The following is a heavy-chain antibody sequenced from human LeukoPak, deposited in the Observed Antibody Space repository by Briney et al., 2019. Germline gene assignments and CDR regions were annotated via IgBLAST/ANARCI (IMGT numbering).Heavy chain of an antibody. J-gene: IGHJ4*02. V-gene: IGHV3-23*01. Sequence: GGSLRLSCAASGFTFSSYAVSWVRQAPGKGLEWVSSIIGSGGSTFYADSAKGRFTISRDNSKNTLYLQMNSLRAEDTAVYYCARRAYFDYWGQGTLVTVSS. CDR3: ARRAYFDY. CDR2: IIGSGGST. CDR1: GFTFSSYA.